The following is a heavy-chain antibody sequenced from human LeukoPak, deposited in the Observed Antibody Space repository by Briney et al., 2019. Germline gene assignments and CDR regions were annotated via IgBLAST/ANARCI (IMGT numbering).Heavy chain of an antibody. V-gene: IGHV3-33*01. J-gene: IGHJ4*01. Sequence: GGSLRLSCAASGFIFSHHGMHWVRQAPGKGLEWVAVIWSDATNRFYADSVKGRFTISRDNSQNTVFLQMNSLRVKDTAIYYCARDAQRGFDYSDSLKNWGHGTLVTVSS. CDR2: IWSDATNR. CDR3: ARDAQRGFDYSDSLKN. D-gene: IGHD4-11*01. CDR1: GFIFSHHG.